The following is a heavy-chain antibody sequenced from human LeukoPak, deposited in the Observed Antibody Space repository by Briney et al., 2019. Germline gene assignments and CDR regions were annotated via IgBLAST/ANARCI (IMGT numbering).Heavy chain of an antibody. Sequence: SETLSLTCSVSGGSISSGDHYWSWIRQPPGKGLEWIGNIYYSGSTNYNASFKSRITISVDTSRNQFSLKLTSVTAADTAVYFCARDSALLWFGELDSWGQGTVVTVFS. J-gene: IGHJ5*02. V-gene: IGHV4-30-4*01. CDR1: GGSISSGDHY. CDR2: IYYSGST. CDR3: ARDSALLWFGELDS. D-gene: IGHD3-10*01.